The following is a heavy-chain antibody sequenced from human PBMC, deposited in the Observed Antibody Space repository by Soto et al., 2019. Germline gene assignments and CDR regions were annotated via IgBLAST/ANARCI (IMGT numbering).Heavy chain of an antibody. CDR2: INHSGST. J-gene: IGHJ4*02. Sequence: SETLSLTCAVYGGSFSGYYWSWIRQPPGKGLEWIGEINHSGSTNYNPSLKSRVTISVDTSKNQFSLKLSSVTAADTAVYYCARTLTYRYYYDSSGYYSFWSQGTLVTVSS. CDR1: GGSFSGYY. CDR3: ARTLTYRYYYDSSGYYSF. V-gene: IGHV4-34*01. D-gene: IGHD3-22*01.